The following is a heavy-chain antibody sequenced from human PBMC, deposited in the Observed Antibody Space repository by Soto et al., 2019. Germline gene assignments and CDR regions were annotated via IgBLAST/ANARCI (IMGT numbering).Heavy chain of an antibody. CDR2: ISNYNGNT. Sequence: QVQLVQSGAEVKKPGASVKVSCKASGYTFSSYGISWVRQAPGQGLEWMGWISNYNGNTKYAQKLLGRVTMITDTSTSTAYRELRSLRSDDTAVYFCARGPLGSSSWSVDIWGQGTMVTVSS. J-gene: IGHJ3*02. D-gene: IGHD6-13*01. V-gene: IGHV1-18*01. CDR3: ARGPLGSSSWSVDI. CDR1: GYTFSSYG.